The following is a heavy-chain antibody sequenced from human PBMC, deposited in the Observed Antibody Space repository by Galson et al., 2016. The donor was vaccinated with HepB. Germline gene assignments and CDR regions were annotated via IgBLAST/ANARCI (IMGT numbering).Heavy chain of an antibody. J-gene: IGHJ4*02. D-gene: IGHD4-23*01. CDR3: ARCPYGGNSYCDY. Sequence: LSLTCTVSGGSINNYYWSWIRQSPGKALEWVGYIYSSGSAYYNPSLESRATISLDTSKKQFSLKLSSMTAADSAVYYSARCPYGGNSYCDYWGQGILVIVSS. V-gene: IGHV4-59*13. CDR2: IYSSGSA. CDR1: GGSINNYY.